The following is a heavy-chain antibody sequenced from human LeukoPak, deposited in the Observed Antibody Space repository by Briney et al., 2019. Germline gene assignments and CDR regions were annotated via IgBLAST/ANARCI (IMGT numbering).Heavy chain of an antibody. Sequence: SETLSLTCTVSGGSISIYYWSWIRQPPGKGREGIGYIYYSGSTNYNPSLKRRVTISVDTSKNQFSLKLSSVTAADTAVYYCARYYYGSGSYYDYWGQGTLVTVSS. J-gene: IGHJ4*02. CDR3: ARYYYGSGSYYDY. CDR1: GGSISIYY. D-gene: IGHD3-10*01. V-gene: IGHV4-59*01. CDR2: IYYSGST.